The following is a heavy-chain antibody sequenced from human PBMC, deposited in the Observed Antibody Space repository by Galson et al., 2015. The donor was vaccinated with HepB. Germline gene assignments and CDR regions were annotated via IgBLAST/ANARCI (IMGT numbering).Heavy chain of an antibody. CDR1: GITFNSYG. CDR3: AKDRWGYSSDPGNYFDY. D-gene: IGHD5-12*01. V-gene: IGHV3-30*18. Sequence: SLRLSCAASGITFNSYGMHWVRQAPGKGLEWVAVISYDGRSESYADSVKGRFTISRDNSKNTLYLEMNSLRDEDTAVYYCAKDRWGYSSDPGNYFDYWGQGTLVTVSS. J-gene: IGHJ4*02. CDR2: ISYDGRSE.